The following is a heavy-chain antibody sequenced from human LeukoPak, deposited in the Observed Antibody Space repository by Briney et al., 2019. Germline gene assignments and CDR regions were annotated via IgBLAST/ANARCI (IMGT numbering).Heavy chain of an antibody. V-gene: IGHV4-34*01. D-gene: IGHD2-2*01. CDR2: INHSGST. CDR3: ARSGTYHYSSTHDS. J-gene: IGHJ4*02. CDR1: GGSFGGYY. Sequence: SETLSLTCAVYGGSFGGYYWSWIRQPPGKGLQWIGEINHSGSTTYNPSLQSRVTILIDTSKNQFSLRLNSMTAADTAVYFCARSGTYHYSSTHDSWGQGTLITVSS.